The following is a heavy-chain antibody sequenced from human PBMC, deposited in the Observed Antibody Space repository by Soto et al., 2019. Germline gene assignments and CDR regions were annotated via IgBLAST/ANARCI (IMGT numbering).Heavy chain of an antibody. CDR2: IWYDGSNK. J-gene: IGHJ6*02. V-gene: IGHV3-33*01. Sequence: GGSLTLSCAASGFTFSSYGMHWVRQAPGKGLEWVAVIWYDGSNKYYADSVKGRFTISRDNSKNTLYLQMNSLRAEDTAVYYCARGWVTSGGATNTYYYYYGMDVWGQGTTVTVSS. CDR3: ARGWVTSGGATNTYYYYYGMDV. CDR1: GFTFSSYG. D-gene: IGHD1-26*01.